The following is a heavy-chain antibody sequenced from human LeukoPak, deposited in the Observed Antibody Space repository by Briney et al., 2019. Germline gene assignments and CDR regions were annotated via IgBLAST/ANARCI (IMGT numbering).Heavy chain of an antibody. Sequence: SETLSLTCAVYGGSFSGYYWSWIRQPPGKGLEWIGEINHSGSTNYNPSLKSRVTISVDTSKNQFSLKLSSVTAADTAVYYCARGEGDWFDPWGQGTLVTVSS. J-gene: IGHJ5*02. CDR3: ARGEGDWFDP. CDR1: GGSFSGYY. V-gene: IGHV4-34*01. CDR2: INHSGST. D-gene: IGHD3-16*01.